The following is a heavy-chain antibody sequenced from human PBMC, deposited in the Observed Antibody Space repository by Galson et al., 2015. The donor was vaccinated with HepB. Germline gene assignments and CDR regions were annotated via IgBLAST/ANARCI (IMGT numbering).Heavy chain of an antibody. J-gene: IGHJ4*02. CDR3: ARIRGDLLDH. Sequence: SVKVSCKASGYSFNTYGLSGVRQAPGQGLDWIGWSRVSKGKKNSARALRGGFPIPTDTSTTTAYMELRSLRSDDTAMYYCARIRGDLLDHWGQGTLVTVSS. CDR1: GYSFNTYG. D-gene: IGHD3-10*01. V-gene: IGHV1-18*01. CDR2: SRVSKGKK.